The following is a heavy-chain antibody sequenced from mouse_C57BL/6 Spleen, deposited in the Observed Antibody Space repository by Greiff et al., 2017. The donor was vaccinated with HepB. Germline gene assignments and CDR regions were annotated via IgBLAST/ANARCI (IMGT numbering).Heavy chain of an antibody. CDR1: GYTFTSYW. CDR2: IDPSDSET. D-gene: IGHD2-2*01. CDR3: AREKYGYLFDY. J-gene: IGHJ2*01. Sequence: QVQLKQPGAELVRPGSSVKLSCKASGYTFTSYWMHWVKQRPIQGLEWIGNIDPSDSETHYNQKFKDKATLTVDKSSSTAYMQLSSLTSEDSAVYYCAREKYGYLFDYWGQGTTLTVSS. V-gene: IGHV1-52*01.